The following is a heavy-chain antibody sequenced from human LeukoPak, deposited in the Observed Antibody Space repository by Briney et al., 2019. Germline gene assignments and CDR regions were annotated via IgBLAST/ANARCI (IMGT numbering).Heavy chain of an antibody. CDR1: GYTFTSYD. V-gene: IGHV1-46*01. CDR3: AGGGRAVNWFDP. J-gene: IGHJ5*02. Sequence: ASVKVSCKASGYTFTSYDMNWVRQAPGQGLEWMGIINPNGGSTSYAQKLQGRVTMTKDKSTSRTYMELSSLRSGDTSVYYCAGGGRAVNWFDPWGQGTLVTVSS. CDR2: INPNGGST.